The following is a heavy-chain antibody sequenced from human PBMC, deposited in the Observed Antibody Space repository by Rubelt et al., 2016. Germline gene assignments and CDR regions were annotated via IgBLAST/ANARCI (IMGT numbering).Heavy chain of an antibody. D-gene: IGHD3-3*01. Sequence: CAASGFTFSSYWMHWVRQAPGKGLVWVSRINSDGSSTSYVDSVKGRFTISRDNAKNTLYLQMNSLRAEDTAVYYCASEENWSGYFAFDYWGQGTLVTVSS. J-gene: IGHJ4*02. CDR1: GFTFSSYW. V-gene: IGHV3-74*01. CDR3: ASEENWSGYFAFDY. CDR2: INSDGSST.